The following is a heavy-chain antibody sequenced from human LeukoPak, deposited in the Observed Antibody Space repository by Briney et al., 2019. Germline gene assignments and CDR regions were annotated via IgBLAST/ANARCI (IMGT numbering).Heavy chain of an antibody. Sequence: SETLSLTCTVSGGSISSYYWSWIRQPPGKGLEWIGYIYYSGSTNYNPSLKSRVTISEDTSKNQFSLKLSSVTAADTAVYYCAREASGYSYGLYNWFDPWGQGTLVTVSS. J-gene: IGHJ5*02. V-gene: IGHV4-59*01. D-gene: IGHD5-18*01. CDR2: IYYSGST. CDR1: GGSISSYY. CDR3: AREASGYSYGLYNWFDP.